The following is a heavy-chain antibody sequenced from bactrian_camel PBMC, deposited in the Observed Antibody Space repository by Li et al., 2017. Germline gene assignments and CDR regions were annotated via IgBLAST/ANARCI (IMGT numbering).Heavy chain of an antibody. CDR3: AASRFGYGLSWYTADFAY. CDR1: GLDISSRC. Sequence: HVQLVESGGAVVQPGGSLRLACATSGLDISSRCMAWFRQAPGKEREGVASSSFDSSTDYADSVKGRFTISKDNVLNILYLQMDNLKPEDTAMYYCAASRFGYGLSWYTADFAYWGQGTQVTVS. J-gene: IGHJ6*01. D-gene: IGHD3*01. V-gene: IGHV3S57*01. CDR2: SSFDSST.